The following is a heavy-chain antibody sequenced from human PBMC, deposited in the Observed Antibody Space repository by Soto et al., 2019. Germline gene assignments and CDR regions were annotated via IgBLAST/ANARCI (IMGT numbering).Heavy chain of an antibody. V-gene: IGHV1-18*01. Sequence: QVQLVQSGAEVKKPGASVKVSCKASGYTFTSYGISWVRQAPGQGLEWMGWISAYNGNTNYAQKLQGRVTMTTDTSTSTAYMELRSLRSDDTAVYYCARDLRGDYGIYYYYYYGMDVWGQGTTVTVSS. J-gene: IGHJ6*02. CDR1: GYTFTSYG. D-gene: IGHD4-17*01. CDR3: ARDLRGDYGIYYYYYYGMDV. CDR2: ISAYNGNT.